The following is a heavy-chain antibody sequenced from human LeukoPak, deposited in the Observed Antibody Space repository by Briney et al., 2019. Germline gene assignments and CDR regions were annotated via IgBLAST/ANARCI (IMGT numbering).Heavy chain of an antibody. V-gene: IGHV3-30*04. Sequence: QPGGSLRLSCAASGFTFSSYAMHWVRQAPGKGLEWVAVISYDGSNKYYADSVKGRFTISRDNSKNTLYLQMYSLRAEDTAVYYCAREFIRYSYGSVVFPWGQGTLVTVSS. CDR2: ISYDGSNK. J-gene: IGHJ5*02. CDR1: GFTFSSYA. D-gene: IGHD5-18*01. CDR3: AREFIRYSYGSVVFP.